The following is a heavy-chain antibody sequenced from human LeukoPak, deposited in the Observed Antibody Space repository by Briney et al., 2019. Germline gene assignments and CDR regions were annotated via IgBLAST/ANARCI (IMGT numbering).Heavy chain of an antibody. CDR2: ISGSGGST. CDR1: GFTFSSYA. J-gene: IGHJ4*02. D-gene: IGHD4-17*01. CDR3: ARAPTTVTEGWGTHFDY. Sequence: GGSLRLSCAASGFTFSSYAMSWVRQAPGKGLEWVSAISGSGGSTYYADSVKGRFTISRDNSKNSLYLQMNSLKPEDTAVYYCARAPTTVTEGWGTHFDYWGQGTLVTVSS. V-gene: IGHV3-23*01.